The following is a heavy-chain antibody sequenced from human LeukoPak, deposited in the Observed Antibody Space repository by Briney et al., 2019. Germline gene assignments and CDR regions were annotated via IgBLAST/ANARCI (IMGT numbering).Heavy chain of an antibody. CDR1: GYTFTGYY. V-gene: IGHV1-2*02. D-gene: IGHD6-19*01. J-gene: IGHJ6*03. CDR2: INPNSGGT. CDR3: ARNRGAVAGMDYYYMDV. Sequence: GASVKVSCKASGYTFTGYYMHWVRQAPGQGLEWMGWINPNSGGTNYAQKFQGRVTMTRDTSISTAYMELSSLRSEDTAVYYCARNRGAVAGMDYYYMDVWGKGTTVTVSS.